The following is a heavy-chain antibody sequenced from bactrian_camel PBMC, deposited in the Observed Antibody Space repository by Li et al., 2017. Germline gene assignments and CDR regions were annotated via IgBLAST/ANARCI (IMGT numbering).Heavy chain of an antibody. V-gene: IGHV3S10*01. CDR3: AAGLKWCRQGYPTAEFQY. Sequence: DVQLVESGGGSVQAGGSLRLSCKVSGSTSIHYCMGWFRQAPGKEREGVASLDNYGKEYYADFVMGRFTISKDNSRKTVYLQMNNLQPDDTAMYYCAAGLKWCRQGYPTAEFQYLGSGTQVTVS. CDR1: GSTSIHYC. D-gene: IGHD2*01. J-gene: IGHJ4*01. CDR2: LDNYGKE.